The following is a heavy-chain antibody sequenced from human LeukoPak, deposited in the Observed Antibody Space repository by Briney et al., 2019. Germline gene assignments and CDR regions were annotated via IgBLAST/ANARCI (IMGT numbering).Heavy chain of an antibody. D-gene: IGHD5-12*01. V-gene: IGHV3-48*04. CDR3: ARDQALAF. CDR1: GFTFSSYS. CDR2: ISSSSTI. Sequence: GGPLRLSCAASGFTFSSYSMNWVRQAPGKGLEWVSYISSSSTIYYADSVKGRFSISRDNAKNSLYLQMNSLRAEDTAVYYCARDQALAFWGQGTLVTVSS. J-gene: IGHJ4*02.